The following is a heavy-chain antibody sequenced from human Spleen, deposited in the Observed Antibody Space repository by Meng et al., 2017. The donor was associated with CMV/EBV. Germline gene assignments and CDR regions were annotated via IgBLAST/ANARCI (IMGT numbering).Heavy chain of an antibody. J-gene: IGHJ6*02. CDR2: IIPIFGTP. Sequence: SVKVSCKSSGGTFGSNSAFSWVRQAPGQGLEWMGGIIPIFGTPNYAQKFQGRVTITTDESTSTEYMELSSLRSEDTAVYYCARSFQWEDSSGYYLGTYGMDVWGQGTTVTVSS. CDR3: ARSFQWEDSSGYYLGTYGMDV. CDR1: GGTFGSNSA. V-gene: IGHV1-69*05. D-gene: IGHD3-22*01.